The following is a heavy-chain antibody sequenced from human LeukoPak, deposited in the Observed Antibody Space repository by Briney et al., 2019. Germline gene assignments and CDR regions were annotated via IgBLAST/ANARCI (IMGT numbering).Heavy chain of an antibody. Sequence: SGGSLRLSCAASGFTFSSYGMHWVRQAPGKGLEWVAVISYDGSNKYYADSAKGRFTISRDNSKNTLYLQMNSLRAEDTAVYYCARSSPQLWLDFDYWGQGTLVTVSS. CDR2: ISYDGSNK. J-gene: IGHJ4*02. CDR3: ARSSPQLWLDFDY. V-gene: IGHV3-30*03. CDR1: GFTFSSYG. D-gene: IGHD5-18*01.